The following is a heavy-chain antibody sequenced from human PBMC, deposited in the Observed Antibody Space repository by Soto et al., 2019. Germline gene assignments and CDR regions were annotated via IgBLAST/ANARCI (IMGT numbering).Heavy chain of an antibody. Sequence: SETLSLTCSVSDGSISSRNYYWSWIRQHPGKGLEWIGYIFYSGTSSYNPSLKSRVTISLDTSKYQFSLRLSSVTAADTAVYYCARFCCCDCDFYYALDVWGQGTTVTVSS. J-gene: IGHJ6*02. V-gene: IGHV4-31*03. CDR1: DGSISSRNYY. CDR2: IFYSGTS. CDR3: ARFCCCDCDFYYALDV. D-gene: IGHD2-21*01.